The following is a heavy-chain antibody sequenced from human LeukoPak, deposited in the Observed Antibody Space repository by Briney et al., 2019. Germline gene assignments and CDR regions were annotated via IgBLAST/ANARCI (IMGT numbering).Heavy chain of an antibody. D-gene: IGHD5-24*01. CDR1: GASISSHY. J-gene: IGHJ4*02. Sequence: SETLSLTCTVSGASISSHYWTWIRQPPGKGLQWIGHIYYSGSTNYNPSFKSRVTISVDMSKNQFSLKLSSVTAADTAVYYCACRDGTEWGQGTLVTVSS. CDR3: ACRDGTE. V-gene: IGHV4-59*08. CDR2: IYYSGST.